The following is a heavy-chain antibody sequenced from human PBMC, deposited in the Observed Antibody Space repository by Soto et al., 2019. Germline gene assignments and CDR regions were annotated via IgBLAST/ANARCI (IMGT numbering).Heavy chain of an antibody. CDR1: GGSISSGGYY. J-gene: IGHJ4*02. V-gene: IGHV4-31*03. Sequence: SETLSLTCTVSGGSISSGGYYWSWIRQHPGKGLEWIGYICYSGSTYYNPSLKSRVTISVDTSKNQFSLKLSSVTAADTAVYYCERESRSYYFDYWGQGTLVTVSS. CDR2: ICYSGST. D-gene: IGHD2-2*01. CDR3: ERESRSYYFDY.